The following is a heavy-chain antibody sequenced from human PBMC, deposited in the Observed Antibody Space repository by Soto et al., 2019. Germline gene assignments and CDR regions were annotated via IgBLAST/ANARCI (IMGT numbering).Heavy chain of an antibody. Sequence: GGSLRLSCAASGFTFSSYAMHWVRQAPGKGLEWVAVISYDGSNKYYADSVKGRFTIPRDNSKNTLYLQMNSLRAEDTAVYYCARYCSGGSCYSRSFDYWGQGTLVTVSS. D-gene: IGHD2-15*01. CDR2: ISYDGSNK. CDR3: ARYCSGGSCYSRSFDY. CDR1: GFTFSSYA. V-gene: IGHV3-30-3*01. J-gene: IGHJ4*02.